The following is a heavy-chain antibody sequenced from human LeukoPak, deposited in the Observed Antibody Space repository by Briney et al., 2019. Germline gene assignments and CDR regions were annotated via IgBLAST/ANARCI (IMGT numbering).Heavy chain of an antibody. D-gene: IGHD5-24*01. V-gene: IGHV1-69*13. Sequence: ASVKVSCKASGYTFTSYGIRWVRQAPGQGLEWTGGIIPIFGTANYAQKFQGRVTITADESTSTAYMELSRLRSEDTAAYYCARDPLSVGYKSGCYWGQGTLVTGSS. CDR3: ARDPLSVGYKSGCY. J-gene: IGHJ4*02. CDR1: GYTFTSYG. CDR2: IIPIFGTA.